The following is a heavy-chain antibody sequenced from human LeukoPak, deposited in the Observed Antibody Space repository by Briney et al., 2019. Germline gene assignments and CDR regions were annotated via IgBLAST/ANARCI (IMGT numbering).Heavy chain of an antibody. CDR1: GFTFSSYA. J-gene: IGHJ5*02. D-gene: IGHD1-1*01. CDR2: ISGSGGST. Sequence: GGSLRLSCAASGFTFSSYAMSWVRQVPGKGLEWVSAISGSGGSTYYADSVKGRFTISRDNSKNTLYPQMNSLRAEDTAVYYCAKMEAGTEWFDPWGQGTLVTVSS. CDR3: AKMEAGTEWFDP. V-gene: IGHV3-23*01.